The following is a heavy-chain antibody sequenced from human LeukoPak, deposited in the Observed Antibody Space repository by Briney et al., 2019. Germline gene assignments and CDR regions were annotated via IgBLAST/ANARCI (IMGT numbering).Heavy chain of an antibody. CDR3: AKNNGSSARQSSHYYYYMDV. CDR2: IRYDGSNK. V-gene: IGHV3-30*02. J-gene: IGHJ6*03. CDR1: GFTFSTYG. D-gene: IGHD5-12*01. Sequence: GGSLRLSCAASGFTFSTYGMHWARQAPGKGLEWVAFIRYDGSNKYYADSVKGRFTISRDNSKKTLYLQMNSLRAEDTALYYCAKNNGSSARQSSHYYYYMDVWGKGTTVTVSS.